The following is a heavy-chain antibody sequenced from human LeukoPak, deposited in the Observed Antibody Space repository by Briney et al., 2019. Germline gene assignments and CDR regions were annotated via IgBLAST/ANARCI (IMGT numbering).Heavy chain of an antibody. CDR1: GFTFSSYG. Sequence: PGGSLRLSCAASGFTFSSYGMHWVRQAPGKGLEWVAVISYDGSNKYYADSVKGRFTISRDNSKNTLYLQMNSLRAEDTAVYYCAREDLWTGSNLGYWGQGTLVTVSS. CDR3: AREDLWTGSNLGY. CDR2: ISYDGSNK. D-gene: IGHD3-10*01. V-gene: IGHV3-30*03. J-gene: IGHJ4*02.